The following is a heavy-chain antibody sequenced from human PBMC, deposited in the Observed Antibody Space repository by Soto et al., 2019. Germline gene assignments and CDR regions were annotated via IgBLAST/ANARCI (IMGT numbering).Heavy chain of an antibody. CDR2: INAGNGNT. J-gene: IGHJ4*02. CDR1: GYTFTSYA. Sequence: GASVKVSCKASGYTFTSYAMHWVRQAPGQRLEWMGWINAGNGNTKYSQKFQGRVTITRDTSASTAYMELSSLRSEDTAVYYCAKDGGPAYCNSPGCSAEHFDYWGRGTQVTVSS. V-gene: IGHV1-3*01. D-gene: IGHD2-2*01. CDR3: AKDGGPAYCNSPGCSAEHFDY.